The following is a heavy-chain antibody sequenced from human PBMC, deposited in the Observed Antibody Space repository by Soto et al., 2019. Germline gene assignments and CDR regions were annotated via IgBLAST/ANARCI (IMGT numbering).Heavy chain of an antibody. J-gene: IGHJ5*02. V-gene: IGHV1-8*01. CDR3: AREQRKGYCSGGSCRRWFDP. CDR1: GYTFTSYD. D-gene: IGHD2-15*01. CDR2: MNPNSGNT. Sequence: QVQLVQSGAEVKKPGASVKVSCKASGYTFTSYDINWVRQATGQGLEWMGWMNPNSGNTGYAQKFQGRVNMTRNTSISTAYMELSSLRSEDTAVYYCAREQRKGYCSGGSCRRWFDPWGQGTLVTVSS.